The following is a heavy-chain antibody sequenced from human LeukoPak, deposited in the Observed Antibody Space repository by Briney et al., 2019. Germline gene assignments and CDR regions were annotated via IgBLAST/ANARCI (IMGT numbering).Heavy chain of an antibody. CDR3: ARDEPSSSWYNFDY. V-gene: IGHV3-21*01. J-gene: IGHJ4*02. CDR2: ITTSDGNT. CDR1: GFTFSSYT. Sequence: GGSLRLSCAASGFTFSSYTMSWVRQAPGKGLEWVSTITTSDGNTYYADSVKGRFTISRDNAKNSLYLQMNSLRAEDTAGYYCARDEPSSSWYNFDYWGQGTLVTVSS. D-gene: IGHD6-13*01.